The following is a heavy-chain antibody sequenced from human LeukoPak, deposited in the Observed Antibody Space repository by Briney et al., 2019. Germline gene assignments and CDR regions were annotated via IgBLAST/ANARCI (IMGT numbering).Heavy chain of an antibody. CDR3: ARGREQLVRDWFDL. V-gene: IGHV1-8*01. J-gene: IGHJ5*02. CDR2: MNPNSGNT. CDR1: GYTFTSYD. D-gene: IGHD6-6*01. Sequence: ASVKVSCKASGYTFTSYDINWVRQATGQGLEWMGWMNPNSGNTGYAQKFQGRVTMTRNTSISTAYMELSSLRSEDTAVYYCARGREQLVRDWFDLWGQGTLVTVSS.